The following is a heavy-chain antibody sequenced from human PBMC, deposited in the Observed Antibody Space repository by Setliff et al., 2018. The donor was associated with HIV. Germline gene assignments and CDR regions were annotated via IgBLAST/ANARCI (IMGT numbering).Heavy chain of an antibody. CDR2: IKQDGSEK. CDR3: ARDATRGGDMDV. D-gene: IGHD2-15*01. CDR1: GFRFSTYW. V-gene: IGHV3-7*01. J-gene: IGHJ6*03. Sequence: HPGGSLRLSCAASGFRFSTYWMTWVRQAPGKGLEWVANIKQDGSEKYYVDSVKGRFTLSRDNAKDSLYLQMNNLRAEDTAVYYCARDATRGGDMDVWGKGSTVTVSS.